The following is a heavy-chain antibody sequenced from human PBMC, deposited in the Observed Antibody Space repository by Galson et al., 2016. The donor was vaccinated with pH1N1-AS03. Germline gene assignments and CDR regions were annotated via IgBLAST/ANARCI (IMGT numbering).Heavy chain of an antibody. CDR3: TRDRVVVGEGWYYGMDA. Sequence: SLRLSCAASGFTISNFGMLWVRQAPGQGLEWVAIISFDGTNKYYADSVKGRFTISRDNSKHTLYLQMNSLRAEDTAVYYCTRDRVVVGEGWYYGMDAWGQGTTVTVSS. CDR2: ISFDGTNK. D-gene: IGHD3-16*01. CDR1: GFTISNFG. V-gene: IGHV3-30*03. J-gene: IGHJ6*02.